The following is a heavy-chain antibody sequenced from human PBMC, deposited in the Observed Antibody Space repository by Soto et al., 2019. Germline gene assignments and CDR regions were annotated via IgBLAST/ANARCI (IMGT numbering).Heavy chain of an antibody. Sequence: QVQLVESGGGVVQPGRSLRLSCAASGFTFSSYGMHWVRQAPGKGLEWVAVIWYDGSNKYYADSVKGRFTISRDNSKNTLYLQMNSLRAEDTAVYYCARDLPYYDFWSGGLDYWGQGTLVTVSS. CDR3: ARDLPYYDFWSGGLDY. V-gene: IGHV3-33*01. CDR2: IWYDGSNK. CDR1: GFTFSSYG. J-gene: IGHJ4*02. D-gene: IGHD3-3*01.